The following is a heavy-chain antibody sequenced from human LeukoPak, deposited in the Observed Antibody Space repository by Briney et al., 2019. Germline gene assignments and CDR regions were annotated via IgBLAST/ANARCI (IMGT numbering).Heavy chain of an antibody. J-gene: IGHJ4*02. CDR3: AKDLLLAYYDSSGYYCGVFDY. CDR2: ISGSGGST. D-gene: IGHD3-22*01. Sequence: PGGSLRLSCAASGFTFSSYAMSWVRQAPGKGLEWVSSISGSGGSTYYADSVKGRFTISRDNSKNTLYLQMNSLRAEDTAVYYCAKDLLLAYYDSSGYYCGVFDYWGQGTLVTVSS. CDR1: GFTFSSYA. V-gene: IGHV3-23*01.